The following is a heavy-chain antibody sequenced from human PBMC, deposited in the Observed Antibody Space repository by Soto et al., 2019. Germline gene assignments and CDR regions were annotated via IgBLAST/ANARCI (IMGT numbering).Heavy chain of an antibody. V-gene: IGHV1-69*13. D-gene: IGHD2-21*02. J-gene: IGHJ6*02. Sequence: SVKVSCKASGGTFSSYAISWVRQAPGQGLEWMGGIIPIFGTANYAQKFQGRVTITADESTSTAYMGLSSLRSEDTAVYYCARGREVVTAIDYYGMDVWGQGTTVTVSS. CDR3: ARGREVVTAIDYYGMDV. CDR1: GGTFSSYA. CDR2: IIPIFGTA.